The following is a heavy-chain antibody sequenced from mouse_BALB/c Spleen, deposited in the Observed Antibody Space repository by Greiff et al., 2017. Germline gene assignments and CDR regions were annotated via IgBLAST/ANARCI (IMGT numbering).Heavy chain of an antibody. J-gene: IGHJ2*01. V-gene: IGHV1-69*02. Sequence: VQLQQPGAELVRPGASVKLSCKASGYTFTSYWINWVKQRPGQGLEWIGNIYPSDSYTNYNQKFKDKATLTVDKSSSTAYMQLSSPTSEDSAVYYCTRGGYTLFDYWGQGTTLTVSS. CDR2: IYPSDSYT. D-gene: IGHD2-2*01. CDR3: TRGGYTLFDY. CDR1: GYTFTSYW.